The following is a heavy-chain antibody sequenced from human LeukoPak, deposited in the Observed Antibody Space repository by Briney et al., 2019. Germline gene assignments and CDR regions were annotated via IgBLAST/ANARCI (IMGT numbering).Heavy chain of an antibody. CDR1: GFTFSSYS. D-gene: IGHD1-26*01. CDR2: ISSSSSYI. J-gene: IGHJ4*02. CDR3: ARASRKSELLRTLVDY. V-gene: IGHV3-21*01. Sequence: PGGSLRLSCAASGFTFSSYSMNWVRQAPGKGLEWVSSISSSSSYIYYADSVKGRFTISRDNAKNSLYLQMNGLRAEDTAVYYCARASRKSELLRTLVDYWGQGTLVTVSS.